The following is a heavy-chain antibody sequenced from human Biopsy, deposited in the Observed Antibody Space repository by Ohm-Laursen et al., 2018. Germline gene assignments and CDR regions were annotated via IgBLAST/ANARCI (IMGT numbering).Heavy chain of an antibody. CDR2: IYSGGDT. CDR1: GFTVYNNY. Sequence: SLRLSCTAPGFTVYNNYMTWVRQAPGKGLEWVSLIYSGGDTRYADSVKGRFTISRDSSKNSLYLQMNSLRAEDTAVYYCARDYPSYSSVWYREPIIHCWGQGTLVTVSS. V-gene: IGHV3-66*01. J-gene: IGHJ4*02. D-gene: IGHD6-19*01. CDR3: ARDYPSYSSVWYREPIIHC.